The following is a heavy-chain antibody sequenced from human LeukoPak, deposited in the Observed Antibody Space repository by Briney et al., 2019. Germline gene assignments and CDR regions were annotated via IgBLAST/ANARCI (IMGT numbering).Heavy chain of an antibody. Sequence: SETLSLACAVYGGSFSGYYWSWIRQPPGKGLEWIGEINHSGSTNYNPSLKSRVTISVDTSKNQFSLKLSSVTAADTAVYYCARTNRYYDYVWGSYHKQSFDYWGQGTLVTVSS. V-gene: IGHV4-34*01. CDR3: ARTNRYYDYVWGSYHKQSFDY. CDR1: GGSFSGYY. J-gene: IGHJ4*02. D-gene: IGHD3-16*02. CDR2: INHSGST.